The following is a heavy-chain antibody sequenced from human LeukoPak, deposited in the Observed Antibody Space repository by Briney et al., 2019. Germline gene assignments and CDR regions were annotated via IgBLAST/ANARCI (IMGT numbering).Heavy chain of an antibody. Sequence: GASVKVSCTASGYTFTNYGVSWVRQAPGQGLEWMGWISAYNGNTNYAQWLQGRVTITTDTSTSTANMELRSLRADDTAVYYCARTVDFGDGNYYYYMDVWGKGTTVTISS. CDR2: ISAYNGNT. D-gene: IGHD4-17*01. V-gene: IGHV1-18*01. CDR1: GYTFTNYG. J-gene: IGHJ6*03. CDR3: ARTVDFGDGNYYYYMDV.